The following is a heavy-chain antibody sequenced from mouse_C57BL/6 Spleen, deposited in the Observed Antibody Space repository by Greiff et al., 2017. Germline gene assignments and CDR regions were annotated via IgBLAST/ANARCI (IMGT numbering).Heavy chain of an antibody. Sequence: QVQLKQSGAELVRPGASVTLSCKASGYTFTDYEMHWVKQTPVHGLEWIGAIDPETGGTAYNQKFKGKAILTADKSSSTAYMELRSLTSEDSAVYYCTSPYERGYAMDYWGQGTSVTVSS. D-gene: IGHD2-3*01. CDR2: IDPETGGT. V-gene: IGHV1-15*01. CDR3: TSPYERGYAMDY. J-gene: IGHJ4*01. CDR1: GYTFTDYE.